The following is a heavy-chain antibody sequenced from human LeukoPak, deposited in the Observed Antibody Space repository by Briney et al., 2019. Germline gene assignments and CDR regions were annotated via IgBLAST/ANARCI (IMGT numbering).Heavy chain of an antibody. CDR1: GFTLSNHW. CDR3: ARNNGMDD. V-gene: IGHV3-7*03. Sequence: PGGSLRLSCAASGFTLSNHWMTWVRQVPGRGPEWVANVNRDGSETYYLDSVKGRFTISKDNAKNSLYLQMNSLRAEDTALYHCARNNGMDDWGQGTTVIVSS. J-gene: IGHJ6*02. CDR2: VNRDGSET.